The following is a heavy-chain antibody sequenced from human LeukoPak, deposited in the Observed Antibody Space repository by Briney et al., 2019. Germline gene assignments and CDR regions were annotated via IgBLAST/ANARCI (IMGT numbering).Heavy chain of an antibody. CDR3: VRDPQFFTFDI. CDR2: IKEDGGQK. CDR1: GFTFSNYW. D-gene: IGHD3-3*01. J-gene: IGHJ3*02. Sequence: GGSLRLSCEASGFTFSNYWMMWVRQAPGKGLEWVANIKEDGGQKYYVDSVKGRFTISRDNAKNSLSLQMNNLRSEDTAVYYCVRDPQFFTFDIWGQGTMVTVSS. V-gene: IGHV3-7*01.